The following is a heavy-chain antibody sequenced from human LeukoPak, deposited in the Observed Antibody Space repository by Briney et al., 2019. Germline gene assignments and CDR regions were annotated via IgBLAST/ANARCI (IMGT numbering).Heavy chain of an antibody. CDR1: GYTFTGYY. CDR2: INPNSGGT. D-gene: IGHD2-21*02. Sequence: ASVKVSCKASGYTFTGYYMHWVRQAPGQGLEWMGWINPNSGGTNYAQKFLGRVTMTRDTSISTAYMELSRLRSDDTAVYYCASATTYCGADCYPLDAFDIWGQGTMVTVSS. J-gene: IGHJ3*02. V-gene: IGHV1-2*02. CDR3: ASATTYCGADCYPLDAFDI.